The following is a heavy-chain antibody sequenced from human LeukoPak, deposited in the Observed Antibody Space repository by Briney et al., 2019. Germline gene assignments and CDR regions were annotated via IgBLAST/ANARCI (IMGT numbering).Heavy chain of an antibody. V-gene: IGHV4-34*01. CDR2: INHSGST. CDR3: ARVIHYYGSGSYYGALKFGPYYFDY. D-gene: IGHD3-10*01. CDR1: GGSFSGYY. J-gene: IGHJ4*02. Sequence: SETLSLTCAVYGGSFSGYYWSWIRQPPGKGLEWIGEINHSGSTNYNPSLKSRVTISVDTSKNQFSLKLSSVTAADTAVYYCARVIHYYGSGSYYGALKFGPYYFDYWGQGTLVTVSS.